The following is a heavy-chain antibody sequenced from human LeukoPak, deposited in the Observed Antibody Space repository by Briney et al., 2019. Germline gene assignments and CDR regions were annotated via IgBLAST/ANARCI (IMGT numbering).Heavy chain of an antibody. CDR1: GFTFSSCT. CDR2: ISFDGSNK. J-gene: IGHJ3*02. V-gene: IGHV3-30*04. D-gene: IGHD6-13*01. CDR3: AREGPPAAGIDAFDI. Sequence: GGSLRLSCAASGFTFSSCTMHWVRQAPGKGLEWVAVISFDGSNKYYADSVKGRFTISRDNSKNTLYLQMNSLRAEDTAVYYCAREGPPAAGIDAFDIWGQGTMVTVSS.